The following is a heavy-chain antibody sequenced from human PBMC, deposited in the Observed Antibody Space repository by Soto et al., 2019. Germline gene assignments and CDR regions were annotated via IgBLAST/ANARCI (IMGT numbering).Heavy chain of an antibody. V-gene: IGHV3-11*06. D-gene: IGHD6-13*01. CDR3: ARGRLGSIWIDY. Sequence: GGSLRLSCAASGFTFSDYYMGWIRQAPGKGLEWVSYISSSSYTNYADSVKGRFTISRDNAKNSLYLQMNSLRAEDTAVYYCARGRLGSIWIDYWGQGAMVTVYS. CDR2: ISSSSYT. J-gene: IGHJ4*02. CDR1: GFTFSDYY.